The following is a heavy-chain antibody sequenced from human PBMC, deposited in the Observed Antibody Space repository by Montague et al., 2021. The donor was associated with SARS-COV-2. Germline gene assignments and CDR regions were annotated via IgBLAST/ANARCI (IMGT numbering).Heavy chain of an antibody. D-gene: IGHD3-10*01. Sequence: SETLSLTCTVSGGSISSSNWWSWVRPPPGKGLEWIGEIYHSGSTNYNPSLKSRVTISVDKSKNQFSLKLSSVTAADTAVYYCARVHPLWFGELLLDYYYYYGMDVWGQGTTVTVPS. J-gene: IGHJ6*02. CDR1: GGSISSSNW. V-gene: IGHV4-4*02. CDR3: ARVHPLWFGELLLDYYYYYGMDV. CDR2: IYHSGST.